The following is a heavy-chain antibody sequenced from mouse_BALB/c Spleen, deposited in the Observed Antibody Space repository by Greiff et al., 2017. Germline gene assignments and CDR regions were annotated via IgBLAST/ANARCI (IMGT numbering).Heavy chain of an antibody. D-gene: IGHD2-4*01. CDR2: ISSGGSYT. CDR1: GFTFSSYT. Sequence: EVKLVESGGGLVKPGGSLKLSCAASGFTFSSYTMSWVRQTPEKRLEWVATISSGGSYTYYPDSVKGRFTISRDNAKNTLYLQMSSLKSEDTAMYYCIRDRGYYDYHYAMDYWGQGTSVTVSA. CDR3: IRDRGYYDYHYAMDY. V-gene: IGHV5-6-4*01. J-gene: IGHJ4*01.